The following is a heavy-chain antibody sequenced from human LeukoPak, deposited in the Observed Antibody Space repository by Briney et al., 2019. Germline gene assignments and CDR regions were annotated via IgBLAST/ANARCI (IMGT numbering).Heavy chain of an antibody. V-gene: IGHV4-59*12. CDR1: GGSIRSYY. J-gene: IGHJ5*02. CDR3: ARDTSSSWFNWFDP. Sequence: PSETLSLTCTVSGGSIRSYYWSWIRQPPGKGLEWIGYIYYSGSTNYNPSLKSRVTISVDTSKNQFSLKLSSVTAADTAVYYCARDTSSSWFNWFDPWGQGTLVTVSS. D-gene: IGHD6-13*01. CDR2: IYYSGST.